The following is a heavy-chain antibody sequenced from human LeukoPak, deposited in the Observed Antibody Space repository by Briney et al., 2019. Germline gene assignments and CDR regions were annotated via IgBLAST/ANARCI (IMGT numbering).Heavy chain of an antibody. J-gene: IGHJ5*02. V-gene: IGHV4-39*07. CDR2: MYYSEST. CDR1: GGSLSSSSYY. D-gene: IGHD3-16*01. CDR3: TRMVLFWGAPPSLSWFDP. Sequence: PSEALSLTCTVSGGSLSSSSYYWGWIRQPPGEGLEWIVSMYYSESTYYNPSLKSRVTISLDTSKNQFSLQLSSVTAADTAMYYCTRMVLFWGAPPSLSWFDPRGQGTLVTVSS.